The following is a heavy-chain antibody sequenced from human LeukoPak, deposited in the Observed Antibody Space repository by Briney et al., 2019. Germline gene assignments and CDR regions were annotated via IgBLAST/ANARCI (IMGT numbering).Heavy chain of an antibody. CDR3: ARVEIAVAVTGSGGNYSYYYGLDV. CDR2: ISAQHDNT. Sequence: ASVKVSCTASGYTFSSYGISWVRQAPGQGLEWMGGISAQHDNTIYAQKLQGRLTITTDTSTSTAYMELRSLRSDDTAVYYCARVEIAVAVTGSGGNYSYYYGLDVWGHGTTVTVSS. V-gene: IGHV1-18*01. D-gene: IGHD6-19*01. CDR1: GYTFSSYG. J-gene: IGHJ6*02.